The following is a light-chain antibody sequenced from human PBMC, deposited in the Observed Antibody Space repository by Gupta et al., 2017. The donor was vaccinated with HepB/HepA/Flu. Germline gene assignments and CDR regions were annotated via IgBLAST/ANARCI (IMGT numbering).Light chain of an antibody. V-gene: IGLV3-1*01. J-gene: IGLJ2*01. CDR3: QAWDSSTVV. CDR2: QDN. CDR1: NLGDKY. Sequence: SYELIQPPSVSVSPGQTAIITCSGENLGDKYACWYQQKPGQSPVLVIYQDNKRPSGIPERFSGSNSGTTATLTISGTQAVDDDYYYCQAWDSSTVVFGGGTKLTVL.